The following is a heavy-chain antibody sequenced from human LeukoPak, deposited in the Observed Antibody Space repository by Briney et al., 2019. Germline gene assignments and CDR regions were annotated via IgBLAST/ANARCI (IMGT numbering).Heavy chain of an antibody. Sequence: SETLSLTCAVYGGSFSGYYWSWVRQPPGKGLEWIGEIYHSGSTNYNPSLKSRVTISVDKSKNQFSLKLSSVTAADTAVYYCARKVAAAGFDYWGQGTLVTVSS. CDR2: IYHSGST. D-gene: IGHD6-13*01. V-gene: IGHV4-34*01. J-gene: IGHJ4*02. CDR1: GGSFSGYY. CDR3: ARKVAAAGFDY.